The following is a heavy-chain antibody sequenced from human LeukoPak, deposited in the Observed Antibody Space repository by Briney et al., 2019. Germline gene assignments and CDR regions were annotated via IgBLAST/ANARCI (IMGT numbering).Heavy chain of an antibody. CDR1: GFPFSTYG. J-gene: IGHJ4*02. CDR3: ASDREYYYGSGSFDY. V-gene: IGHV3-30*03. Sequence: GRSLRLSCAASGFPFSTYGMHWVRQAPGKGLEWVAVISYDASNKYYPDSVKGRFTISRDNAKNSLYLQMNSLRAEDTAVYYCASDREYYYGSGSFDYWGQGTLVTVSS. D-gene: IGHD3-10*01. CDR2: ISYDASNK.